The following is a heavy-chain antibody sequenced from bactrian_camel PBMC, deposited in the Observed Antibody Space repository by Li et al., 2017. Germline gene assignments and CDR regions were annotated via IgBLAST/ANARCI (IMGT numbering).Heavy chain of an antibody. CDR2: ANSNGRKT. D-gene: IGHD2*01. V-gene: IGHV3S6*01. CDR3: VREEKEVVALMGFGY. Sequence: HVQLVESGGALVQPGGSLRLSCTVSGFRFSAYWMNWVRQAPGKGLEWVSVANSNGRKTYSAESVKGRITVSRDNNKNTLYLQMNSLKPEDTAVNYCVREEKEVVALMGFGYWGQGTQVTVS. J-gene: IGHJ6*01. CDR1: GFRFSAYW.